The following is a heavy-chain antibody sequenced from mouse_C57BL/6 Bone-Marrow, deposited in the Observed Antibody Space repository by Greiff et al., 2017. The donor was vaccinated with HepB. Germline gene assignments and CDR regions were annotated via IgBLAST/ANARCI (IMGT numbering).Heavy chain of an antibody. CDR3: AREGDGYYLYAMDY. V-gene: IGHV1-69*01. Sequence: VQLQQPGAELVMPGASVKLSCKASGYTFTSYWMHWVKQRPGQGLEWIGEIDPSDSYPNYNQKFKGKSTLTVDKSSSTAYMQLSSLTSEDSAVYYCAREGDGYYLYAMDYWGQGSSVTVSS. CDR1: GYTFTSYW. CDR2: IDPSDSYP. D-gene: IGHD2-3*01. J-gene: IGHJ4*01.